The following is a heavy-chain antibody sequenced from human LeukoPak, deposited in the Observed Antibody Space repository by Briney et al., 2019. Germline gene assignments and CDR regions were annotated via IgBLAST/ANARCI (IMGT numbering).Heavy chain of an antibody. V-gene: IGHV1-69*01. Sequence: SVKVACKASGGTFSSYAISWVRQAPGQGLEWMGGIIPIFGTANYAQKFQGRVTITADESTSTAYMELSSLRSEDTAVYYCARRPARGDAFDIWGQGTMVTVSS. CDR2: IIPIFGTA. CDR1: GGTFSSYA. J-gene: IGHJ3*02. CDR3: ARRPARGDAFDI.